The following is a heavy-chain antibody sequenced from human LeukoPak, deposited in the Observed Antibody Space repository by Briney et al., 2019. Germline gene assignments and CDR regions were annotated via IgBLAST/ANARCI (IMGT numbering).Heavy chain of an antibody. CDR2: INPNSGGT. D-gene: IGHD5-24*01. Sequence: GASVKVSCKASGYTFTGYYIHWVRQAPGQGLEWMGWINPNSGGTNYAQKFQGRVTMTRDTSISTAYLQWSSLKASDTAMYYCARRDGYNSFDYWGQGTLVTVSS. V-gene: IGHV1-2*02. CDR3: ARRDGYNSFDY. CDR1: GYTFTGYY. J-gene: IGHJ4*02.